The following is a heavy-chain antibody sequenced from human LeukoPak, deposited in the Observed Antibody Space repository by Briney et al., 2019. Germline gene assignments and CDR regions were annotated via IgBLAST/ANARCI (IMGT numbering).Heavy chain of an antibody. Sequence: SETLSLTCTVSGGSISSYYWSWLRQPPGKGLEWIGFIYYSGSTHYKSSLKSRVTISGATSKNQFSLRLTSVTAADTAVYYCARAGGGAYDDAFDIWGQGTMVTVSS. CDR2: IYYSGST. CDR1: GGSISSYY. CDR3: ARAGGGAYDDAFDI. D-gene: IGHD3-16*01. J-gene: IGHJ3*02. V-gene: IGHV4-59*08.